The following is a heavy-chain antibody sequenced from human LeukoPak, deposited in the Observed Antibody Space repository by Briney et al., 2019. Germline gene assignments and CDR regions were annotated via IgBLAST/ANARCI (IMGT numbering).Heavy chain of an antibody. CDR2: IDTSGST. CDR1: GDSISNYY. J-gene: IGHJ4*02. V-gene: IGHV4-4*07. D-gene: IGHD6-19*01. Sequence: PSETLSLTCSVSGDSISNYYWSWIRHPARQGLEYIGRIDTSGSTNYNPSLKSRVTMSVDTSKNQFSLKLNSVAAADTAMYYCARTTGYYNSGWADFDYWGQGTLVTVSS. CDR3: ARTTGYYNSGWADFDY.